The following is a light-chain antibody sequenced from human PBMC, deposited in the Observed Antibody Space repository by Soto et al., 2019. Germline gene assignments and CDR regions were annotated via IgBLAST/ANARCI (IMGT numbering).Light chain of an antibody. V-gene: IGKV1-12*01. Sequence: DIQMTQSPSSVSAAVGDRVTITCRASQGISSWLAWYQQKPGKAPKLLIYAASSLQSGVPSRFSGSGSGTDFILTMSRLQTDDFENYYCQQTNSLPGTFGQGTKVELK. CDR3: QQTNSLPGT. CDR1: QGISSW. J-gene: IGKJ1*01. CDR2: AAS.